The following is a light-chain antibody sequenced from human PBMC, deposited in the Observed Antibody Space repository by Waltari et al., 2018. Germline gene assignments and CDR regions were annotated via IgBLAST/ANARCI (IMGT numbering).Light chain of an antibody. V-gene: IGLV2-14*03. CDR3: ASYTYSSNVV. CDR2: AVR. Sequence: QSALTQPASVSGSSGQSITISCTGSSSDVGRYDYVSWYQQLPGKAPKLIIFAVRVRPSGVSNRFSGSKSGNTASLTISGLQAEDEADYYCASYTYSSNVVFGGGTKVTV. CDR1: SSDVGRYDY. J-gene: IGLJ2*01.